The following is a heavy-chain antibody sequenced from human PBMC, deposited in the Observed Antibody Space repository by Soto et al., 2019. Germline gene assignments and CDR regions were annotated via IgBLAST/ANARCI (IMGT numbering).Heavy chain of an antibody. Sequence: QLQLQESGPGLVKPSETLSLTCTVSGGSISSSSYYWGWIRQPPGKGLEWIGSTYSSGRTYYNPSTKSRVTLSVDTSKNQFSLKLSSVTAADTAVYYCAVYCSTTSCLRRAFDIWGQGTKVTVSS. CDR2: TYSSGRT. CDR1: GGSISSSSYY. D-gene: IGHD2-2*01. J-gene: IGHJ3*02. CDR3: AVYCSTTSCLRRAFDI. V-gene: IGHV4-39*01.